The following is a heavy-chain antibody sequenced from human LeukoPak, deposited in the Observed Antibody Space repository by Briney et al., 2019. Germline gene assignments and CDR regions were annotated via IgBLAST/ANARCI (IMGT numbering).Heavy chain of an antibody. CDR1: GGSFSGYY. CDR2: INHSGST. Sequence: SETLSLTCAVYGGSFSGYYWSWIRQPPGKGLEWIGEINHSGSTNYNPSLKSRVTISVDTSKNQFSLKLSSVTAADTAVYYCARLIAEWTTLRFLEWHYPQRRYYYYYYMDVWGKGTTVTVSS. V-gene: IGHV4-34*01. CDR3: ARLIAEWTTLRFLEWHYPQRRYYYYYYMDV. J-gene: IGHJ6*03. D-gene: IGHD3-3*01.